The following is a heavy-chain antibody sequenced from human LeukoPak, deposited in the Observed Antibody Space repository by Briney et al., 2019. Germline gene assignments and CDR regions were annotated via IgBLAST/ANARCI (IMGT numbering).Heavy chain of an antibody. D-gene: IGHD3-22*01. CDR3: ARWYYYDSSGLRQGQNWFDP. CDR1: GGSISNSSYY. Sequence: PSETLSLTCTVSGGSISNSSYYLGWIRQPPGKGLEWIGSIYYSGSTYYNPSLKSRVTISVDTSKNQFSLKLSSVTAADTAVYYCARWYYYDSSGLRQGQNWFDPWGQGTLVTVSS. J-gene: IGHJ5*02. V-gene: IGHV4-39*01. CDR2: IYYSGST.